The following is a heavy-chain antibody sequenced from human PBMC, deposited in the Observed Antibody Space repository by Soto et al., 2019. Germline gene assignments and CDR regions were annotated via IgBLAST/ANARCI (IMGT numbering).Heavy chain of an antibody. CDR1: GYTFSSYY. CDR2: INPNGGYT. J-gene: IGHJ6*02. Sequence: GASVKVSCKASGYTFSSYYMNWVRQAPGQGLEWMGIINPNGGYTNYAQTFLGRVTMTTDTSTSTVHMEVRSLRSDDTAVYYCAREGVAPYYYYGMDVWGQGTPVTVSS. V-gene: IGHV1-46*01. D-gene: IGHD5-12*01. CDR3: AREGVAPYYYYGMDV.